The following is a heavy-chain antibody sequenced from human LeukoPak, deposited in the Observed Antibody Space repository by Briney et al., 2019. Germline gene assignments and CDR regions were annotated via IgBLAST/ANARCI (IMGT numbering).Heavy chain of an antibody. Sequence: ASETLSLTCTVSGGSISSSPYYWGWIRQPPGTGLEWIGSIYYSGTTHYNPSLESRVTISVDTSKNQFSLKLASVTAADTAIYYCAKGAGGFSYYNWFDPWGQGTLVTVSS. J-gene: IGHJ5*02. CDR2: IYYSGTT. CDR3: AKGAGGFSYYNWFDP. V-gene: IGHV4-39*07. CDR1: GGSISSSPYY. D-gene: IGHD5-18*01.